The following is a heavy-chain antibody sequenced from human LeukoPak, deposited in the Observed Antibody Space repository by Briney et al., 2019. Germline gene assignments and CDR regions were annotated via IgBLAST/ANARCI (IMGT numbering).Heavy chain of an antibody. V-gene: IGHV4-34*01. CDR2: IHPSGIF. J-gene: IGHJ4*02. CDR3: SRGRDRSKAGDH. CDR1: GGSCDDYY. Sequence: SDTLSLTRTVYGGSCDDYYCSWIRHPPGKGLEWIGEIHPSGIFYYNSSLGSRLTISIDTSKSQFSLRLTSVTAADTAFYYCSRGRDRSKAGDHWGQGSLVTVSS. D-gene: IGHD5-24*01.